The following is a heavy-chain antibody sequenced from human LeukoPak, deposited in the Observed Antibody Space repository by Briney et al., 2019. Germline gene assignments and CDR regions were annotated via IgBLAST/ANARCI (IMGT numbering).Heavy chain of an antibody. D-gene: IGHD3-22*01. J-gene: IGHJ4*02. V-gene: IGHV4-59*01. CDR2: IYYSGST. CDR1: GGSISSYY. Sequence: PSETLSLTCTVSGGSISSYYWSWIRQPPGKGLEWIGYIYYSGSTNYNPSLKSRVTISVDTSKNQFSLKLSSVPAADTAVYYCARSGKRANYYDSSGYYYAFDYWGQGTLVTVSS. CDR3: ARSGKRANYYDSSGYYYAFDY.